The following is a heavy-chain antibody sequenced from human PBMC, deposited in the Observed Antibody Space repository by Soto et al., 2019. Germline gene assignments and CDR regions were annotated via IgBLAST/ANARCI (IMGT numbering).Heavy chain of an antibody. Sequence: PLETLSLTCTVSGDSISRGAYYWSWIRQHPGKGLEWIGDISXSGSPYYNPSLESRVTISVDTSKNQFYLKLSSVTAADTAVYYCARAPMIVVAKGAMDVWGQGTTVTVS. CDR2: ISXSGSP. CDR3: ARAPMIVVAKGAMDV. D-gene: IGHD3-22*01. CDR1: GDSISRGAYY. V-gene: IGHV4-31*03. J-gene: IGHJ6*02.